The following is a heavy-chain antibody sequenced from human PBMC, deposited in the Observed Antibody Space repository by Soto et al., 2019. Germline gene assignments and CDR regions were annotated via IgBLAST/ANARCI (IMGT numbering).Heavy chain of an antibody. D-gene: IGHD2-15*01. CDR3: AGLRGYAGSPIDY. J-gene: IGHJ4*02. CDR2: ISYSGNT. V-gene: IGHV4-59*01. Sequence: PSETLSLTCTVSGGSIISGYWSWIRQPPGKGLEWIGYISYSGNTNYNPSLKSRVTMSVDTHKNQFSLRLSSVTTADTAVYYCAGLRGYAGSPIDYWGQGTLVTVSS. CDR1: GGSIISGY.